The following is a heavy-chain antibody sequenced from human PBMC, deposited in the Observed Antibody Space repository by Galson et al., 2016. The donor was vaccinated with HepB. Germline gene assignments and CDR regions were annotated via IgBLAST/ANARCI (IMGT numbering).Heavy chain of an antibody. Sequence: SLRLSCAASGFAFSDYWMNWVRQAPGKGLEWVANIKQDGSEKYYLDSVKGRFTVSRDNAKNSLYLQMNSLRAEHTAVYYCARSVGAKFDYWGPGTLVTVSS. CDR3: ARSVGAKFDY. J-gene: IGHJ4*02. V-gene: IGHV3-7*01. D-gene: IGHD1-26*01. CDR2: IKQDGSEK. CDR1: GFAFSDYW.